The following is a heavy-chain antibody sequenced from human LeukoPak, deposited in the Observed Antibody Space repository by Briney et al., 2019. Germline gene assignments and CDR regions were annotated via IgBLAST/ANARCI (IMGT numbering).Heavy chain of an antibody. V-gene: IGHV1-18*01. J-gene: IGHJ5*02. D-gene: IGHD1-7*01. CDR1: GYTFTSYG. CDR3: ARDLNWNYVLEVNWFDP. CDR2: ISAYNGNT. Sequence: ASVKVSCKASGYTFTSYGISWVRQAPGQGLEWMGWISAYNGNTNYAQKLQGRVTMTTDTSTSTAYMELRSLRSDDTAVYYCARDLNWNYVLEVNWFDPWGQGTLVTVSS.